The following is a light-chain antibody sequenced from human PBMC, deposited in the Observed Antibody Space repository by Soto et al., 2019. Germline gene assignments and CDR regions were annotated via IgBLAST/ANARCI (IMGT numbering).Light chain of an antibody. CDR2: DVS. Sequence: QSALTQPRSVSGSPGQSVTISCTGTSSDVGAYNYVSWYQHHPGKAPKVMIYDVSERPSGVPDRFSGSKSDNKASLTISGLQAEDEADYYCCSYAGSYAGVFGGGTKLTV. CDR3: CSYAGSYAGV. J-gene: IGLJ3*02. CDR1: SSDVGAYNY. V-gene: IGLV2-11*01.